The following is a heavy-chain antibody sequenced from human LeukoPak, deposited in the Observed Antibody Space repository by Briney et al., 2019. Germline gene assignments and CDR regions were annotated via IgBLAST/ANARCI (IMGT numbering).Heavy chain of an antibody. CDR1: EYTFNTYW. V-gene: IGHV5-51*01. D-gene: IGHD6-19*01. Sequence: GESLKISCEASEYTFNTYWIGWVGQMPGKGLGWMGIIYPADSETRYSPSFQGQVTTSAHKSISTAYLQWSSLKASDTAMYYCARHDSSAWLVDYWGQGTLVTVSS. CDR3: ARHDSSAWLVDY. CDR2: IYPADSET. J-gene: IGHJ4*02.